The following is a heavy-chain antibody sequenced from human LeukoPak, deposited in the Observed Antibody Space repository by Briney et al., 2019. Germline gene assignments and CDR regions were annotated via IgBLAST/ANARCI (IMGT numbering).Heavy chain of an antibody. D-gene: IGHD5-18*01. V-gene: IGHV3-23*01. CDR1: EFTFNNYA. CDR2: ISDSGGST. CDR3: TRGWIQLWNDAFDI. J-gene: IGHJ3*02. Sequence: GGSLRLSCAASEFTFNNYAMGWVRQAPGKGLEWVSVISDSGGSTYYANSVKGRFTISRDNSKNTLYLQMNSLRAEDTAIYYCTRGWIQLWNDAFDIWGHGTLVSVSS.